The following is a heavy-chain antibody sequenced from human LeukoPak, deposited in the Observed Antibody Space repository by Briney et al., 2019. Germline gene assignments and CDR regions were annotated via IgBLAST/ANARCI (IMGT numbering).Heavy chain of an antibody. D-gene: IGHD5-12*01. CDR1: GFTFSSYS. J-gene: IGHJ4*02. Sequence: GGSLRLSCAASGFTFSSYSMNWVRQAPGKGLKWDSSISSSSSYIYYADSVKGRFTISRDNAKNSLYLQMNSLRAEDTAVYYCARATRGGYDGYFDFWGQGTLVTVSS. V-gene: IGHV3-21*01. CDR3: ARATRGGYDGYFDF. CDR2: ISSSSSYI.